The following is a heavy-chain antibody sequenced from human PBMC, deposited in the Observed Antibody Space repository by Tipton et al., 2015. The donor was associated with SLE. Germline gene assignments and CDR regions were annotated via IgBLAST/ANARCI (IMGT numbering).Heavy chain of an antibody. V-gene: IGHV4-61*02. Sequence: LTCTVSGGSISSGSYYWSWIRQPAGKGLEWIGRMYISGSTNYNPSLKSRVTISVDTSKNQFSLKLSSVTAADTAMYYCARDSDQWLGIDYWGQGTLVTVSS. CDR2: MYISGST. CDR3: ARDSDQWLGIDY. J-gene: IGHJ4*02. D-gene: IGHD6-19*01. CDR1: GGSISSGSYY.